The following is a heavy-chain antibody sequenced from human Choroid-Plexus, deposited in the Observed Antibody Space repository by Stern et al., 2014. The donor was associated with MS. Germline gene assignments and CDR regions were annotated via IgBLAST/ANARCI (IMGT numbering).Heavy chain of an antibody. CDR2: INPHTGGT. J-gene: IGHJ6*02. D-gene: IGHD3-3*01. Sequence: VQLVESGAEVKKPGASVKVSCKTSGYIFTGYYIHWVRQAPGQGLAWMAWINPHTGGTKYAQKVQGRGTMSRDTSISTAYVELRSLTSDDTAVEYCARDQRGITIFGVVTDYYYLGMDVWGQGTTVTVSS. CDR3: ARDQRGITIFGVVTDYYYLGMDV. CDR1: GYIFTGYY. V-gene: IGHV1-2*02.